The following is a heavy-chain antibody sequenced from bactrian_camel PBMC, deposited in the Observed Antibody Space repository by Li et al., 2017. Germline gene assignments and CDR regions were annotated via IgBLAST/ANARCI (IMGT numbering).Heavy chain of an antibody. V-gene: IGHV3S40*01. CDR1: GYTFSNSD. Sequence: VQLVESGGGLVQPGESLTLSCAASGYTFSNSDISWVRRAPGKGLEWVSAINKGGDSTYYVDSVKGRFTISRDNAKNTMYLQIDSLKTEDSAVYYCATGGTLPGLWGQGTQVTVS. CDR3: ATGGTLPGL. CDR2: INKGGDST. J-gene: IGHJ4*01. D-gene: IGHD3*01.